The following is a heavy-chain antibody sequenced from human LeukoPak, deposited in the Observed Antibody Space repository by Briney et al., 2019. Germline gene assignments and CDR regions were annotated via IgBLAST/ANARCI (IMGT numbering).Heavy chain of an antibody. D-gene: IGHD3-9*01. CDR1: GGSFSGYY. J-gene: IGHJ4*02. CDR3: ARESKYYDILTGYYFRYFDY. V-gene: IGHV4-34*01. CDR2: INHSGST. Sequence: PSETLPLTCAVYGGSFSGYYWSWIRQPPGKGLEWIGEINHSGSTNYNPSLKSRVTISVDTSKNQFSLKLSSVTAADTAVYYCARESKYYDILTGYYFRYFDYWGQGTLVTVSS.